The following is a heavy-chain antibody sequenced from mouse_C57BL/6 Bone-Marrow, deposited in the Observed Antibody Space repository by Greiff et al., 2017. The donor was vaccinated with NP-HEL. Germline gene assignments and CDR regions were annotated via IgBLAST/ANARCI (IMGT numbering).Heavy chain of an antibody. CDR3: ATLLCPWFAY. J-gene: IGHJ3*01. CDR1: GYAFSSSW. Sequence: VQLQQSGPELVKPGASVKISCKASGYAFSSSWMNWVKQRPGKGLEWIGRIYPGDGDTNYNGKFKGKATLTADKSSSTAYMQLSSLTSEDSAVYFCATLLCPWFAYWGRGTLVTVSA. CDR2: IYPGDGDT. D-gene: IGHD2-10*01. V-gene: IGHV1-82*01.